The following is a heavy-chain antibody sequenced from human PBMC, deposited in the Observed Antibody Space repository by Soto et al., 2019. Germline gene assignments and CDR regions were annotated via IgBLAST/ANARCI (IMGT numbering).Heavy chain of an antibody. CDR3: AKGAYSSSGYAGIDY. Sequence: GGSLRLSCAASGFTFSSYGMHWVRQAPGKGLEWVAVISYDGINKYYADSVKGRFTISRDNSKNTLYLQMNSLKAEDTDVYYCAKGAYSSSGYAGIDYLGQGTLVTGSS. CDR2: ISYDGINK. D-gene: IGHD6-13*01. J-gene: IGHJ4*02. CDR1: GFTFSSYG. V-gene: IGHV3-30*18.